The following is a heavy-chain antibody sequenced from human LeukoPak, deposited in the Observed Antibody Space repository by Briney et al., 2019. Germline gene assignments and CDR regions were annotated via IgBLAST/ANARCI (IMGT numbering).Heavy chain of an antibody. D-gene: IGHD6-19*01. CDR2: INQDTREK. CDR1: GVTLITYS. J-gene: IGHJ5*02. CDR3: ARVAGWHLFDP. Sequence: GGTLRLSCAASGVTLITYSMNCVRQAPRKRLEWVATINQDTREKYYVDAVKGRFTSSRDNAKNSLDLQMNSLRAGNTAVYYCARVAGWHLFDPWGQGTLVTVSS. V-gene: IGHV3-7*03.